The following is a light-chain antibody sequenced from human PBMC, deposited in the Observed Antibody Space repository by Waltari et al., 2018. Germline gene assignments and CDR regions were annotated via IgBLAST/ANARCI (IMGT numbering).Light chain of an antibody. V-gene: IGLV2-14*03. CDR2: DVS. CDR1: SRDIGAFNY. J-gene: IGLJ1*01. CDR3: CSYTTSSTVV. Sequence: QSALTQPASVSGSPGQSITISCTGTSRDIGAFNYVSWYQQHPGKAPKLMIYDVSYRPSGVSNHFSGSKSGNTASLTISGLQAEDEGDYFCCSYTTSSTVVFGTGTKVTVL.